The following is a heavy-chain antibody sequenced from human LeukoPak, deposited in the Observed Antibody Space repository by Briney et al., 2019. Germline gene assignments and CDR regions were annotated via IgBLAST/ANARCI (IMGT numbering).Heavy chain of an antibody. D-gene: IGHD6-19*01. V-gene: IGHV3-21*04. CDR1: GFTFSSYN. J-gene: IGHJ4*02. CDR3: VRDIGWFRFDY. Sequence: GGSLRLSCAASGFTFSSYNMNWVRQAPGKGLEWVSSISGSSSNIYYADSVKGRFTISRDNAKNSLYLQMNTLRAEDTAVYYCVRDIGWFRFDYWGQGTLVTVSS. CDR2: ISGSSSNI.